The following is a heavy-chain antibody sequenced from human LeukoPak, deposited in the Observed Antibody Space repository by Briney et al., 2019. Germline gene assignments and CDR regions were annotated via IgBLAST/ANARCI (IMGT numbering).Heavy chain of an antibody. CDR1: GFTFSRHG. V-gene: IGHV3-30*02. J-gene: IGHJ1*01. CDR2: IRYDGSNK. CDR3: VMTAGRAAATDH. Sequence: GGSLRLSCAASGFTFSRHGMHWVRQAPGKGLEWVAFIRYDGSNKYYADSVKGRFTISRDNAKNSLYLQMNSLRVDDTATYYCVMTAGRAAATDHWGQGALVTVSS.